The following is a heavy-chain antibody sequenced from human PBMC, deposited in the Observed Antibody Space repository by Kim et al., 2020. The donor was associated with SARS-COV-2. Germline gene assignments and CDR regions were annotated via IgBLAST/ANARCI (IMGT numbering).Heavy chain of an antibody. Sequence: ASVKVSCKASGYTFTSYAMHWVRQAPGQRLEWMGWINAGNGNTKYSQKFQGRVTITRDTSASTAYMELSSLRSEDTAVYYCARGVGRSGYYYYWGQGTLVTVSS. V-gene: IGHV1-3*01. D-gene: IGHD3-22*01. J-gene: IGHJ4*02. CDR2: INAGNGNT. CDR3: ARGVGRSGYYYY. CDR1: GYTFTSYA.